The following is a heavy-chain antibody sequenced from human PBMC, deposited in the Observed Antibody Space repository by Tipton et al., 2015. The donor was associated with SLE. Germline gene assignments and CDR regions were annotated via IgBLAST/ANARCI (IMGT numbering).Heavy chain of an antibody. J-gene: IGHJ4*02. Sequence: TLSLTCTVSGGSISSGSYYWSWIRQPAGKGLEWIGRIYTKGSMNYSPSLRSRVTISLDPSKNQLSLKLNSVTASDTAVYYCARQVASFDYWGQGTLVTVSS. CDR1: GGSISSGSYY. CDR3: ARQVASFDY. V-gene: IGHV4-61*02. D-gene: IGHD5-12*01. CDR2: IYTKGSM.